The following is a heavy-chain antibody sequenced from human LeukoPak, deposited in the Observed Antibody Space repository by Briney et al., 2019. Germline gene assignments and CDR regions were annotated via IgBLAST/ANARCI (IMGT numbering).Heavy chain of an antibody. V-gene: IGHV1-2*02. CDR2: INPNSGGT. CDR3: ARELVSHYYDSSGYYDDY. Sequence: ASVKVSFKASGYAFTGYYMHWVRQAPGQGLEWMGWINPNSGGTNYAQKFQGRVTMTRDTSISTAYMELSRLRSDDTAVYYCARELVSHYYDSSGYYDDYWGQGTLVTVSS. CDR1: GYAFTGYY. J-gene: IGHJ4*02. D-gene: IGHD3-22*01.